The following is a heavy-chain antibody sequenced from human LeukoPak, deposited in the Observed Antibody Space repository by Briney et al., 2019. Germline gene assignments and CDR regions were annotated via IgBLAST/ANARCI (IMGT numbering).Heavy chain of an antibody. V-gene: IGHV3-7*03. D-gene: IGHD3-16*02. CDR3: ATDYIWGTYRFQY. Sequence: PGGSLRLSCVASGSTFSSYWMSWVRQAPGKGLEWVANIKQDGSEKFYVDSVKGRFTISRDNARNSLYLQMNSLRVEDTAVYYCATDYIWGTYRFQYWGQGTLVTVSS. J-gene: IGHJ1*01. CDR1: GSTFSSYW. CDR2: IKQDGSEK.